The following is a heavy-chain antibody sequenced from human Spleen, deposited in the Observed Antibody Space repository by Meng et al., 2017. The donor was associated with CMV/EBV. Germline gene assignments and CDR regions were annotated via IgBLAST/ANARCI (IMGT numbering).Heavy chain of an antibody. J-gene: IGHJ4*02. Sequence: FSSYAITWVRQAPGQGLEWMGGIIPIFGTANYAQKFQGRVTLTTDESTSTVFMELSSLRFEDTAVYYCARGRGRYCSSTSCYTFDDWGQGTLVTVSS. V-gene: IGHV1-69*05. CDR1: FSSYA. CDR3: ARGRGRYCSSTSCYTFDD. D-gene: IGHD2-2*02. CDR2: IIPIFGTA.